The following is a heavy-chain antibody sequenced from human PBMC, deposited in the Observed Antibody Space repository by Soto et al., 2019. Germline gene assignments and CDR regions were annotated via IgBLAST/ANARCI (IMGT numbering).Heavy chain of an antibody. Sequence: SVKVSCKASGGTFSSYAISWVRQAPGQGLEWMGGIIPIFGTANYAQKYQGRVTITADESTSTAYMELSSLRSEDTAVYYCASGPFDTLYYYYGMDVWGQGTTVTVSS. CDR2: IIPIFGTA. J-gene: IGHJ6*02. V-gene: IGHV1-69*13. CDR1: GGTFSSYA. D-gene: IGHD3-22*01. CDR3: ASGPFDTLYYYYGMDV.